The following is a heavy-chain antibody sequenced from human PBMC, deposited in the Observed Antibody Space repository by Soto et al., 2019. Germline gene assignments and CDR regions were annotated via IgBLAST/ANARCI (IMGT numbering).Heavy chain of an antibody. Sequence: QVHLVQSGLEVKKPGASVKVSCKTSGYTFSNYGIAWVRQAPGQGLEWMGWINGYNANTNYAQKFQGRVTMTIDTSATTAYLELRSLGSDATAVFYCARGASPGHFDHWGQGTLVTVS. CDR3: ARGASPGHFDH. CDR1: GYTFSNYG. J-gene: IGHJ4*02. CDR2: INGYNANT. V-gene: IGHV1-18*01.